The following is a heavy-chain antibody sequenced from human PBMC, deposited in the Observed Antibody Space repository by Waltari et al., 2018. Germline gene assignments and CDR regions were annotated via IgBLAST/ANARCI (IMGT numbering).Heavy chain of an antibody. V-gene: IGHV4-34*01. CDR2: INHSGST. J-gene: IGHJ4*02. CDR3: ARGPLITFGGVILNFDY. D-gene: IGHD3-16*02. Sequence: QVQLQQWCAGLLKPSETLSLTCAVYGGSFSGYYWSWIRQPPGKGLEWIGEINHSGSTNYNPSLKSRVTISVDTSKNQFSLKLSSVTAADTAVYYCARGPLITFGGVILNFDYWGQGTLVTVSS. CDR1: GGSFSGYY.